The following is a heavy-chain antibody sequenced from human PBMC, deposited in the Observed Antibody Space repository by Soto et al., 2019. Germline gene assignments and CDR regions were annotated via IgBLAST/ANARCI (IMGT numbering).Heavy chain of an antibody. V-gene: IGHV1-18*01. J-gene: IGHJ5*02. D-gene: IGHD2-21*01. CDR3: ARDQGLWPEHNWFDP. CDR1: GYTFTSYG. CDR2: ISAYNGNT. Sequence: ASVKVSCKASGYTFTSYGTSWVRQAPGQGLEWMGWISAYNGNTNYAQKLQGRVTMTTDTSTSTAYMELRSLRSDDTAVYYCARDQGLWPEHNWFDPWGQGTLVTVSS.